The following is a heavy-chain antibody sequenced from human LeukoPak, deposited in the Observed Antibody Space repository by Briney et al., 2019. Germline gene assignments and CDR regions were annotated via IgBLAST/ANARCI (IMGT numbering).Heavy chain of an antibody. J-gene: IGHJ3*02. CDR1: GGSITIGGYY. CDR2: IYYNGNT. CDR3: VRNFDSYNAFDI. V-gene: IGHV4-31*03. Sequence: SDTLSLTCTVSGGSITIGGYYWSWIRQHPGKGLEWIGYIYYNGNTYYNPSLKSRLTISGDTSENQFSLKLSSVTAADTAVYYCVRNFDSYNAFDIWGQGTMVTVSS. D-gene: IGHD3-22*01.